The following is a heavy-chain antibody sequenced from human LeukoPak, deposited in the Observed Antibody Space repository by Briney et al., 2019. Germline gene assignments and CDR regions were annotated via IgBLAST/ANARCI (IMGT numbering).Heavy chain of an antibody. J-gene: IGHJ4*02. V-gene: IGHV1-2*02. CDR1: GYTFTGNF. CDR3: ARTRGTHISMAYLDS. CDR2: INPNNGDT. Sequence: ASVKVSCKASGYTFTGNFMHWVRQAPGQGPEWMGWINPNNGDTNYAQKFQSRVTMTRVTSITTAYMELSSLRSDDTAVYYCARTRGTHISMAYLDSWGQGTLVTVSS. D-gene: IGHD2/OR15-2a*01.